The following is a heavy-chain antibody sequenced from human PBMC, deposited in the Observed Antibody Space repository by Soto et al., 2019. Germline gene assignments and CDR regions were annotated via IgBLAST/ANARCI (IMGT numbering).Heavy chain of an antibody. Sequence: PSETLSLTCAVSGGSISSSNWWSWVRQPPGKGLEWIGEIYHSGSTNYNPSLKSRVTISVDKSKNQCSLKLSSVTAADTAVYYCARERDDILTHPRGDAFDIWGQGTMVTVSS. CDR3: ARERDDILTHPRGDAFDI. V-gene: IGHV4-4*02. J-gene: IGHJ3*02. CDR2: IYHSGST. CDR1: GGSISSSNW. D-gene: IGHD3-9*01.